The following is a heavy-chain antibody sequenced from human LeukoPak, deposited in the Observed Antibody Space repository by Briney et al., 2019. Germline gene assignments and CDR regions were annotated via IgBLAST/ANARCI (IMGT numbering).Heavy chain of an antibody. Sequence: PSETLFLTCTVSGGSISNYYWNWIRQPPGRGLEWIGYINYIGSTNYNPSLKSRVTISVDTSKNQFSLKLNSVTAADTAVYYCARGGLFSTDNWFDPWGQGTLVTVSS. CDR2: INYIGST. CDR3: ARGGLFSTDNWFDP. J-gene: IGHJ5*02. V-gene: IGHV4-59*01. D-gene: IGHD3-9*01. CDR1: GGSISNYY.